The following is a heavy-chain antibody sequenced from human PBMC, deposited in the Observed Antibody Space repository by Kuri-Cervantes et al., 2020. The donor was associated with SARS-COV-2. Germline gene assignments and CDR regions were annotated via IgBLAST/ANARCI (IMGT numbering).Heavy chain of an antibody. D-gene: IGHD6-19*01. CDR3: AITSYSSGWYVSNYYYGMDV. J-gene: IGHJ6*02. Sequence: ASVKVSCKASGYTFTGYYMHWVRQAPGQGLEWMGWINPNSGGTNYAQKFQGWVTITRDTSISTAYMELSRLRSDDTAVYYCAITSYSSGWYVSNYYYGMDVWGQGTTVTVSS. V-gene: IGHV1-2*04. CDR2: INPNSGGT. CDR1: GYTFTGYY.